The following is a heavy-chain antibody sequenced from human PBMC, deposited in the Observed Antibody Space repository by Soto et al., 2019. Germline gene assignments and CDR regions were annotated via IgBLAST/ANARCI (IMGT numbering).Heavy chain of an antibody. V-gene: IGHV4-31*03. D-gene: IGHD3-3*01. CDR1: GDSITTGDYC. Sequence: QVQLLESGPGLVKPSQTLSLTCTVSGDSITTGDYCWSWIRQNPGKGVEWIGYVYDSGKTYYNPSLRSRFPMSVATAKDQFSLSLNSVTAADTAVYYCARYGCSSGYRQNWFDPWGQGTLVTVSS. CDR2: VYDSGKT. J-gene: IGHJ5*02. CDR3: ARYGCSSGYRQNWFDP.